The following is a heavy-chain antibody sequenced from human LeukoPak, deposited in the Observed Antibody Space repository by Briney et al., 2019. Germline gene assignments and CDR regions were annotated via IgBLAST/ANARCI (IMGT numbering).Heavy chain of an antibody. V-gene: IGHV3-21*01. CDR2: ISSSSSYI. Sequence: GGSLRLSCAASGFTFSSYSMNWVRQAPGKGLEWVSSISSSSSYIYYADSVKGRSTISRDNAKNSLYLQMNSLRAEDTAVYYCARGLSDDEYGMDVWGQGTTVTVSS. CDR1: GFTFSSYS. J-gene: IGHJ6*02. D-gene: IGHD1-1*01. CDR3: ARGLSDDEYGMDV.